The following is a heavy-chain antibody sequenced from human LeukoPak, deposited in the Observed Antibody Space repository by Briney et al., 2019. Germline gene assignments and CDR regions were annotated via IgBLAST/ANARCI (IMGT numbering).Heavy chain of an antibody. CDR3: ARRGGSSSRRSPIDY. D-gene: IGHD6-6*01. CDR1: GFTFSDYW. Sequence: GGSLRLSCTASGFTFSDYWMTWVRQAPGKGPEWVANIKQDGSQRYYVDSVRGRFTISRDNAKNSLFLQMNGLRAEDTAVYCCARRGGSSSRRSPIDYWGQGTLVTVSS. J-gene: IGHJ4*02. CDR2: IKQDGSQR. V-gene: IGHV3-7*01.